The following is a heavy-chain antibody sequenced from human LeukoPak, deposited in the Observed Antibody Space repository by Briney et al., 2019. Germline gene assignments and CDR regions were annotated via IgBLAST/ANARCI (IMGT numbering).Heavy chain of an antibody. CDR1: GGFISSHY. J-gene: IGHJ4*02. D-gene: IGHD3-3*01. V-gene: IGHV4-59*11. CDR3: ARLYDFWSGYPGYFDY. Sequence: SETLCLTCTVSGGFISSHYWSWIRQPPGKGLEWLGYISYSGSTNYNPSLKSRVTISVDTSKNQFSLKLSSVTAADTAVYYCARLYDFWSGYPGYFDYWGQGILVTVSS. CDR2: ISYSGST.